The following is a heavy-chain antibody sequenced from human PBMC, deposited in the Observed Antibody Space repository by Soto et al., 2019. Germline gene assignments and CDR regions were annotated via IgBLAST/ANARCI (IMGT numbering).Heavy chain of an antibody. D-gene: IGHD5-12*01. Sequence: QVQLVQSGAEVKKPGSSVTVSCKASGGTFSSYTISWVRQAPGQGLEWMGGIIPIFGTANHAQKFQGRVTSTADESTRTGYMTVSSLRSEDRAVYYCARGNHRWLQLWYFDLWGRGTLVTVSS. V-gene: IGHV1-69*12. CDR1: GGTFSSYT. J-gene: IGHJ2*01. CDR3: ARGNHRWLQLWYFDL. CDR2: IIPIFGTA.